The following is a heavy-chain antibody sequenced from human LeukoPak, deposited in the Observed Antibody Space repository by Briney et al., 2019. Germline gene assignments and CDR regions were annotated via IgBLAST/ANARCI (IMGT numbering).Heavy chain of an antibody. J-gene: IGHJ4*02. CDR2: IIPIFGTA. CDR1: GGTFSSYA. D-gene: IGHD1-26*01. Sequence: GASVKVSCKASGGTFSSYAISWVRQAPGQGLEWMGGIIPIFGTANYAQKFQGRATITADESTSTAYMELSSLRSEDTAVYYCARGKWELPPAWYFDYWGQGTLVTVSS. V-gene: IGHV1-69*13. CDR3: ARGKWELPPAWYFDY.